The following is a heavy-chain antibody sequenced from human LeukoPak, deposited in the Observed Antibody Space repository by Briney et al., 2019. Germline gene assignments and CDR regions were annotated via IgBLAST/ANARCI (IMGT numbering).Heavy chain of an antibody. Sequence: GGSLRLSCAASGFTFSTYVMSWVRPAPGKGLEWVWVLDGGGVDTYYADSVKGRFTISRDNTKTTLDLQMNSLRAEHTAVYYCAKGFSGHDSDFDYWGQGTPVTVSS. J-gene: IGHJ4*02. CDR2: LDGGGVDT. V-gene: IGHV3-23*01. CDR3: AKGFSGHDSDFDY. CDR1: GFTFSTYV. D-gene: IGHD5-12*01.